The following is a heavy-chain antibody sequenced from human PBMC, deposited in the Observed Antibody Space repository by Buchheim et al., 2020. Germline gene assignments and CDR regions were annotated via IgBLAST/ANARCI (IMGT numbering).Heavy chain of an antibody. CDR2: IKQDGSEK. CDR3: ARDQSSLWYSSGWLDY. V-gene: IGHV3-7*01. Sequence: EVQLVESGGGLVQPGGSLSLSCAASGFTFSSYWMSWVRQAPGKGLEWVANIKQDGSEKYYVHSVKGRFTISRDNAKNSLYLQMNSLRAEDTAVYYCARDQSSLWYSSGWLDYWGQGTL. J-gene: IGHJ4*02. D-gene: IGHD6-19*01. CDR1: GFTFSSYW.